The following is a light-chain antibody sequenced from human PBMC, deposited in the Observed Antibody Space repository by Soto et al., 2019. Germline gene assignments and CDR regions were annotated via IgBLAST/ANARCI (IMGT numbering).Light chain of an antibody. V-gene: IGLV2-23*02. Sequence: QSALAQPASVSGSPGQSIAISCTGTSSDVGSYNLVSWYQQHPGKAPKLMIYEVSKRPSGVSNRFSDSKSGNTASLTISGLQAEDEADYYCCSYAGSSYYVFGTGTKVTVL. CDR2: EVS. CDR3: CSYAGSSYYV. J-gene: IGLJ1*01. CDR1: SSDVGSYNL.